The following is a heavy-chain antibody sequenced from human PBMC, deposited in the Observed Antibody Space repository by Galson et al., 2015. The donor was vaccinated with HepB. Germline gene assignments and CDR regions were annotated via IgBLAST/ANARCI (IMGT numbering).Heavy chain of an antibody. CDR3: AKDGSRSFDY. V-gene: IGHV3-30*18. J-gene: IGHJ4*02. CDR1: GFTFNSYG. Sequence: SLRLSCAASGFTFNSYGMHWVRQAPGKRLEWVALISYDGSNKYYAASVKGRFTVSRDNSKNTLYLQMNSLRAEDTAVYYCAKDGSRSFDYWGQGSLVTVSS. D-gene: IGHD2-2*03. CDR2: ISYDGSNK.